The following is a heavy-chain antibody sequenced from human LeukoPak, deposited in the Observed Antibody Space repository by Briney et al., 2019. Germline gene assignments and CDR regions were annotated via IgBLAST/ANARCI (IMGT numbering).Heavy chain of an antibody. CDR1: GFNFSTYG. V-gene: IGHV3-33*01. D-gene: IGHD6-13*01. J-gene: IGHJ4*02. CDR2: IWYDGSIK. CDR3: ARGQQLVKTD. Sequence: GGSLRLSCAASGFNFSTYGMHWVRRAPGKGLEWVAVIWYDGSIKNYADSVKGRFTISRNNSKNTVYLQMDSLRAEDTALYYCARGQQLVKTDWGQGTLVTVSS.